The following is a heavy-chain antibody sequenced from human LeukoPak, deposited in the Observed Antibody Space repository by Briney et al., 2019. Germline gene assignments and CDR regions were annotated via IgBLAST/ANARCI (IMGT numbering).Heavy chain of an antibody. CDR2: IKQDGSEK. Sequence: SGGSLRISCAASGFTFSCYWMSLVGQAPATGLHLVANIKQDGSEKFSVDSVKGRFTISRDNAKNSLYLQMNSLRAEDTAVYYCARDGIVGATTVAYWGQGTLVTVSS. CDR3: ARDGIVGATTVAY. D-gene: IGHD1-26*01. J-gene: IGHJ4*02. CDR1: GFTFSCYW. V-gene: IGHV3-7*01.